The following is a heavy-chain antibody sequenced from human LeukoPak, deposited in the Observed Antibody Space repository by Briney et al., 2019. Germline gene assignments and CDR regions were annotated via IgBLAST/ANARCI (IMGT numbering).Heavy chain of an antibody. V-gene: IGHV4-34*01. Sequence: SETLSLTCAVFGGSFSGYYWSWIRQSPEKGLEWIGEMSHTGATNYNPPLKSRVTVSVDTSKKQFSLNLRSVTAADTAVYYCARGLHYNILTGGMDVWGQGTTVIVSS. D-gene: IGHD3-9*01. CDR1: GGSFSGYY. J-gene: IGHJ6*02. CDR2: MSHTGAT. CDR3: ARGLHYNILTGGMDV.